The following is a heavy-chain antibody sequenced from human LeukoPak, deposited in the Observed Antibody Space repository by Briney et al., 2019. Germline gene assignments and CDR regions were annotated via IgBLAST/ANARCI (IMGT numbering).Heavy chain of an antibody. CDR2: IYHSGST. CDR1: GGSISSSSYY. Sequence: PSETLSLTCTVSGGSISSSSYYWGWIRQPPGKALEWIGSIYHSGSTYYNPSLKSRVTIAVETSKNQFSLKLSSVTAADKAVYYCARDKEYYFDYWGQGTLVTVSS. CDR3: ARDKEYYFDY. V-gene: IGHV4-39*07. J-gene: IGHJ4*02.